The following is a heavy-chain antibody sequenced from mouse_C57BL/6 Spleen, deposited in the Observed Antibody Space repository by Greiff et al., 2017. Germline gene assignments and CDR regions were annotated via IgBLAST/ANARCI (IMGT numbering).Heavy chain of an antibody. CDR1: GYTFTSYW. CDR2: IYPGSGST. Sequence: VQLQQPGAELVKPGASVKMSCKASGYTFTSYWITWVKQRPGQGLEWIGDIYPGSGSTNYNAKFQSKATPTVDTSASTAYMQLSSLTSEDSAVYYCARGLFYDSHYDDDYWGQGTTLTVSS. D-gene: IGHD2-3*01. J-gene: IGHJ2*01. CDR3: ARGLFYDSHYDDDY. V-gene: IGHV1-55*01.